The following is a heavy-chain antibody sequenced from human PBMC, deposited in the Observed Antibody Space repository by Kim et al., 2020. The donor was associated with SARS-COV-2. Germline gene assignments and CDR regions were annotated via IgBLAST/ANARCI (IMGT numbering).Heavy chain of an antibody. CDR2: IIGGNGNT. CDR1: GYTFSNYA. CDR3: ARGGGPGLGF. Sequence: ASVKVSCKASGYTFSNYAIHWVRQAPGQRLECMGWIIGGNGNTYYSPKFQGRVTFTRDTPATTAYMELSSLRSEDTAIYYCARGGGPGLGFWGQGTLVTVSS. V-gene: IGHV1-3*01. J-gene: IGHJ4*02. D-gene: IGHD2-15*01.